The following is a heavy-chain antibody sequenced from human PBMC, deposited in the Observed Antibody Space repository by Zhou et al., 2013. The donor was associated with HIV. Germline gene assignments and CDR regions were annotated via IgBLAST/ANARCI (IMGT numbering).Heavy chain of an antibody. D-gene: IGHD4-17*01. CDR3: ARAVYGDNKWFDP. CDR2: IIPIFGTA. V-gene: IGHV1-69*05. J-gene: IGHJ5*02. CDR1: GGTFNTYA. Sequence: QVQLVQSGAEVKKPGSSVKVSCQASGGTFNTYAISWVRQAPGQGLEWMGGIIPIFGTANYAQKFQGRVTITTDKSTSTAYMELSSLRSEDTAVYYCARAVYGDNKWFDPWGQGTLVTVSS.